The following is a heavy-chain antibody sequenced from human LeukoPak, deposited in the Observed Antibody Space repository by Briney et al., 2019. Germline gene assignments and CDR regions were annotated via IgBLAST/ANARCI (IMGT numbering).Heavy chain of an antibody. CDR3: AREEGYDYVWGSYRPRGPFDY. CDR1: GGSFSGYY. CDR2: INHSGST. V-gene: IGHV4-34*01. J-gene: IGHJ4*02. Sequence: SETLSLTCAVYGGSFSGYYWSWIRQPPGKGLEWIEEINHSGSTNYNPSLKSRVTISVDTSKNQFSLKLSSVTAADTAVYYCAREEGYDYVWGSYRPRGPFDYWGQGTLVTVSS. D-gene: IGHD3-16*02.